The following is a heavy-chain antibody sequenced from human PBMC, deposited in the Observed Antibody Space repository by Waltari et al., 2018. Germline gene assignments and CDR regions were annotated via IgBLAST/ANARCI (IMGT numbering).Heavy chain of an antibody. J-gene: IGHJ3*02. Sequence: QVQLVQAGAEVKKPGSSVKVSCKASGGTFSSYAISWVRQAPGQGLEWMGGISPILSIANYAQKFQGRVTITADESTSTAYMELSSLRSEDTAVYYCARDIVVVVAGKGGAFDIWGQGTMVTVSS. D-gene: IGHD2-15*01. V-gene: IGHV1-69*04. CDR2: ISPILSIA. CDR3: ARDIVVVVAGKGGAFDI. CDR1: GGTFSSYA.